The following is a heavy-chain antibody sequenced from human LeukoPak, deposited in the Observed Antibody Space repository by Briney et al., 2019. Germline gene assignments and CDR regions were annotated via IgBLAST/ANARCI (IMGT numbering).Heavy chain of an antibody. Sequence: SVKVSCKGSGYTLTGNYMHWVRQAPGQGLEWMGGIIPIFGTANYAQKFQGRVTITADESTSTAYMELSSLRSEDTAVYYCARDETAAGRRGVFWFDPWGQGTLVTVSS. D-gene: IGHD6-13*01. CDR1: GYTLTGNY. CDR3: ARDETAAGRRGVFWFDP. CDR2: IIPIFGTA. J-gene: IGHJ5*02. V-gene: IGHV1-69*13.